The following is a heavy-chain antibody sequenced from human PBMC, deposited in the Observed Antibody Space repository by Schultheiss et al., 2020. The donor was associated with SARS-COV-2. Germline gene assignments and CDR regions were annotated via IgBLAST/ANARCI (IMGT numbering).Heavy chain of an antibody. D-gene: IGHD4-17*01. CDR2: ISGSGGST. V-gene: IGHV3-23*01. CDR3: ARDSDYGDYVIDY. CDR1: GFTFSNYA. Sequence: GGSLRLSCAASGFTFSNYAMNWVRQAPGMGLEWVSAISGSGGSTYYADSVKGRFTISRDNSKNTLYLQMNSLRVEDTAVYYCARDSDYGDYVIDYWGQGTLVTVSS. J-gene: IGHJ4*02.